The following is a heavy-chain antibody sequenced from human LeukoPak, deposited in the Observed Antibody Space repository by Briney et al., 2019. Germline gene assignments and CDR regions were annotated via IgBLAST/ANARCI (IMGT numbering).Heavy chain of an antibody. Sequence: SETLSLTCTVSGGSISSGSYYWGWIRQPPGKGLEWIGSIYYSGSTYYNASLKSRVTISADTSKNQFSLKLSSVTAADTAVYYCARTLSGSSSWHGDAFDIWGQGTMVTVSS. CDR3: ARTLSGSSSWHGDAFDI. CDR2: IYYSGST. CDR1: GGSISSGSYY. V-gene: IGHV4-39*01. J-gene: IGHJ3*02. D-gene: IGHD6-13*01.